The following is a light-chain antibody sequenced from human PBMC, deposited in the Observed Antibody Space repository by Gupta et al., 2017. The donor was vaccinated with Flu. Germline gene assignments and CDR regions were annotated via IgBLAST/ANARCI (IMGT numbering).Light chain of an antibody. Sequence: GKPGSSTSGGNKIGNKSVHWYQLKPGQPPVRIVYDDSDRPAGLPERFAGSNSGNTATLTISRVEAGDEADYCCQVGDSSSDHYVFGTGTKVTVL. CDR3: QVGDSSSDHYV. CDR1: KIGNKS. V-gene: IGLV3-21*03. J-gene: IGLJ1*01. CDR2: DDS.